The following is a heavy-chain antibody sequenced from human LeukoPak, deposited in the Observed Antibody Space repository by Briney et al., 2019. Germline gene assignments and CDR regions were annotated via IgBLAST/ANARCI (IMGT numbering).Heavy chain of an antibody. Sequence: SVKVSCKASGGTFSSYAISWVRQALGQGLEWMGGIIPIFGTANYAQKFQGRVTITADESTSTAYMELSSLRSEDTAVYYCARAPYYDFWSGYSYFDYWGQGTLVTVSS. D-gene: IGHD3-3*01. J-gene: IGHJ4*02. V-gene: IGHV1-69*13. CDR1: GGTFSSYA. CDR3: ARAPYYDFWSGYSYFDY. CDR2: IIPIFGTA.